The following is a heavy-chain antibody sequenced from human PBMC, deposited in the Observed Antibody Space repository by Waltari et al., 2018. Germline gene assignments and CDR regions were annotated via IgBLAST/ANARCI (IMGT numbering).Heavy chain of an antibody. J-gene: IGHJ4*02. CDR3: ARVFKQKLYFDY. Sequence: EVQLVESGGGSVPPGGSLRLSCAASEFIFSTYEMNWVRQAPGKGLEWISYISSSGMTTNYADSVKGRFTISRDNAKNSLYLQMDSLTAEDTAVYYCARVFKQKLYFDYWGQGTLVTVSS. V-gene: IGHV3-48*03. CDR1: EFIFSTYE. CDR2: ISSSGMTT.